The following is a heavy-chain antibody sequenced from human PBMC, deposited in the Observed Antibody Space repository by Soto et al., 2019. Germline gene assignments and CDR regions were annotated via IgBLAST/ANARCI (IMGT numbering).Heavy chain of an antibody. J-gene: IGHJ4*02. Sequence: QVQLVESGGGVVQPGRSLRLSCAATGFTFSNYGMHWVRQAPGKGLEWVAVVWYDGSYKYDADSVKGRFTIFRDTSKNTLYLQMNRLRGEDTAGYHCARVNWKYGYFDYGGQGTLVTVSS. CDR3: ARVNWKYGYFDY. V-gene: IGHV3-33*01. D-gene: IGHD1-7*01. CDR1: GFTFSNYG. CDR2: VWYDGSYK.